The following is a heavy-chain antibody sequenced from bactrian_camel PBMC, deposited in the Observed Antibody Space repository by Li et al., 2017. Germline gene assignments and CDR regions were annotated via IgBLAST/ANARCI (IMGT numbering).Heavy chain of an antibody. CDR2: IATGSGDT. CDR1: GYTYNRNC. D-gene: IGHD6*01. CDR3: ATVVALVYEYIY. V-gene: IGHV3S1*01. J-gene: IGHJ4*01. Sequence: VQLVESGGGSVQAGGSLRLSCAASGYTYNRNCMAWFRQAPGKEREGVARIATGSGDTYYADSVKGRFTISQDNAKNTLYLQMNSLRSEDTALYYCATVVALVYEYIYWGQGTQVTVS.